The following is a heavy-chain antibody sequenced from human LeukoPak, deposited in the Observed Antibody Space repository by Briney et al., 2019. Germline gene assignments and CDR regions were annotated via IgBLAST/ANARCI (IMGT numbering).Heavy chain of an antibody. Sequence: SGGSLRLSCAVSGFTFSSYAMSWVRQAPGKGLEWVSGISGSGGSTYYADSVKGRFTISRDNSKNTLYLQMNSLRAEDTAVYYCARGPNYDYVWGSRNAFDIWGQGTMVTVSS. J-gene: IGHJ3*02. D-gene: IGHD3-16*01. CDR1: GFTFSSYA. V-gene: IGHV3-23*01. CDR3: ARGPNYDYVWGSRNAFDI. CDR2: ISGSGGST.